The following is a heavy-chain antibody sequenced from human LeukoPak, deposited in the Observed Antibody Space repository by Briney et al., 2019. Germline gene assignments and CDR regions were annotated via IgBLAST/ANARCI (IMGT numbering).Heavy chain of an antibody. CDR2: ISWNSGSI. D-gene: IGHD6-13*01. J-gene: IGHJ4*02. V-gene: IGHV3-9*01. CDR1: GFTFDDYA. CDR3: AEDGRIAAAGTGPLVLRYFDY. Sequence: PGGSLRLSCAASGFTFDDYAMHWVRQAPGKGLEWVSGISWNSGSIGYADSVKGRFTISRDNAKNSLYLQMNSLRAEDTALYYCAEDGRIAAAGTGPLVLRYFDYWGQGTLVTVSS.